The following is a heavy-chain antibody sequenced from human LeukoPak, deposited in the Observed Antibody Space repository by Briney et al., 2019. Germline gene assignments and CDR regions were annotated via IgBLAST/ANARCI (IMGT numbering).Heavy chain of an antibody. J-gene: IGHJ4*02. CDR2: ISSSSSYI. V-gene: IGHV3-21*01. CDR3: ARVAAWDSSGYLFDY. CDR1: GFTFSSYS. D-gene: IGHD3-22*01. Sequence: GGSLRLSCAASGFTFSSYSMNWVRQAPGKGLEWVSSISSSSSYIYYADSVKGRFTISRENAKNTLYLQMNSLRAEDTAVYYCARVAAWDSSGYLFDYWGQGTLVTVSS.